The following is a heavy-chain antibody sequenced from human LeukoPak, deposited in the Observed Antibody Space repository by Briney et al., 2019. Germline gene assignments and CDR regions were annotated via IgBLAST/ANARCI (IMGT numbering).Heavy chain of an antibody. CDR3: AKASFRDGMDV. CDR1: GYTFTSYG. J-gene: IGHJ6*02. Sequence: ASVKVSCKASGYTFTSYGISWVRQAPGQGLEWMGWISAYNGNTNYAQKLQGRVTMTTDTSTSTAYRELRSLRSDDTAVYYCAKASFRDGMDVWGQGTTVTVSS. D-gene: IGHD2-2*01. CDR2: ISAYNGNT. V-gene: IGHV1-18*01.